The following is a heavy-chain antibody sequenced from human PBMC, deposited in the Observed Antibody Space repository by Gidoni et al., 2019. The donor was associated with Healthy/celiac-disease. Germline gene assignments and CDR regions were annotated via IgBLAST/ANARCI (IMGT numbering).Heavy chain of an antibody. Sequence: EVQLLESGGGLVQPGGSLRLSCAASGFTFSSYAMSWVRQAPGKGLEWVSAISGSGGSTYYADSVKGRFTISRDNSKNTLYLQMNSLRAEDTAVYYCAKDKEGITMIVVVIDYWGQGTLVTVSS. CDR3: AKDKEGITMIVVVIDY. J-gene: IGHJ4*02. V-gene: IGHV3-23*01. D-gene: IGHD3-22*01. CDR2: ISGSGGST. CDR1: GFTFSSYA.